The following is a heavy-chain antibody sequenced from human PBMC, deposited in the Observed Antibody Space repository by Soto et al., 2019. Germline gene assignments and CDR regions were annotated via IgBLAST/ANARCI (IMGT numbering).Heavy chain of an antibody. CDR2: IIPIFGTA. J-gene: IGHJ6*02. D-gene: IGHD3-10*01. Sequence: QVQLVQSGAEVKKPGSSVKVSCKASGGTFSSYAISWVRQAPGQGLEWMGGIIPIFGTANYAQKFQGRVTITADGSTSTAYMELSSLRSEDTAVYYCARDGRGGITMVRDPYGLAVWGQGTTVTVSS. CDR1: GGTFSSYA. V-gene: IGHV1-69*12. CDR3: ARDGRGGITMVRDPYGLAV.